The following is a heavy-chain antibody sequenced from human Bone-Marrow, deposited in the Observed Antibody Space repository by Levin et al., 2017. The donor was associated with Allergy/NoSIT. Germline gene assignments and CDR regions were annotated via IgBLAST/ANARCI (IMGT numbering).Heavy chain of an antibody. J-gene: IGHJ3*02. V-gene: IGHV1-46*01. CDR3: AREFVVVVVATAPPRDSDAFDI. CDR2: INPSGGSP. D-gene: IGHD2-15*01. Sequence: GESLKISCRASGYTFTSYYMHWVRQAPGQGLEWMGIINPSGGSPTYAQKFQGRVTMTRDTSTSTVYMELSSLRSEDTAVYYCAREFVVVVVATAPPRDSDAFDIWGQGTMVTVSS. CDR1: GYTFTSYY.